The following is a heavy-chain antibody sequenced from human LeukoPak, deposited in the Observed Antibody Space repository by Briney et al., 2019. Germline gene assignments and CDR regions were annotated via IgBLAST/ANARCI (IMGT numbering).Heavy chain of an antibody. D-gene: IGHD6-6*01. V-gene: IGHV4-34*01. CDR1: GGSFSGYY. CDR3: ARGLRIAARGDNWFDP. CDR2: INHSGST. Sequence: PSETLSLTCAVYGGSFSGYYWSLIRQPPGKGLEWIGEINHSGSTNYNPSLKSRVTISVDTSKNQFSLKLSSVTAADTAVYYCARGLRIAARGDNWFDPWGQGTLVTVSS. J-gene: IGHJ5*02.